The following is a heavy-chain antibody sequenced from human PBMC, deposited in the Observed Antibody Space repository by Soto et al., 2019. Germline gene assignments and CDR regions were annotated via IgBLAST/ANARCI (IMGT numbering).Heavy chain of an antibody. V-gene: IGHV4-39*01. CDR2: IYYSGST. CDR1: GGSISSSSYY. Sequence: SETLSLTCTVSGGSISSSSYYWGWIRQPPGKGLEWIGSIYYSGSTYYNPSLKSRVTISVDTSKNQFSLKLSSVTAADTAVYYCVRTYYYGSGSVSLGQGTLVTVSS. J-gene: IGHJ5*02. CDR3: VRTYYYGSGSVS. D-gene: IGHD3-10*01.